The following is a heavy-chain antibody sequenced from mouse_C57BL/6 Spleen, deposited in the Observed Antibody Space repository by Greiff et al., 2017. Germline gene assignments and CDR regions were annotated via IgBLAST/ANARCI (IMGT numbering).Heavy chain of an antibody. J-gene: IGHJ1*03. V-gene: IGHV1-76*01. CDR1: GYTFTDYY. CDR3: ARDAWYFDV. CDR2: IYPGSGNT. Sequence: VKLMESGAEPVRPGASVKLSCKASGYTFTDYYINWVKQRPGQGLEWIARIYPGSGNTYYNEKFKGKATLTAEKSSSTAYMQLSSLTSEDSAVYFCARDAWYFDVWGTGTTVTVSS.